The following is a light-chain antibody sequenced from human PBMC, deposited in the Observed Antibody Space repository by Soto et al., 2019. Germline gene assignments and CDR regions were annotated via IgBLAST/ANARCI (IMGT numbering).Light chain of an antibody. Sequence: EIALTQSPGTLSLSPGEGATPSCRASQSVSTNFFAWYQQKPGQAPRLLIYGASTRATGIPDRFSGSGSGTDFTLTISRLEPEDFAVYYCQQYGRTSWTFGQGTKV. CDR2: GAS. CDR1: QSVSTNF. V-gene: IGKV3-20*01. J-gene: IGKJ1*01. CDR3: QQYGRTSWT.